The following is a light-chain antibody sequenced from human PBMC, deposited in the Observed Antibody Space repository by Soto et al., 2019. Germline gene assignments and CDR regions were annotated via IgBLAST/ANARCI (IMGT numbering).Light chain of an antibody. CDR2: GAY. V-gene: IGKV3-20*01. CDR3: QQYASSHT. J-gene: IGKJ3*01. Sequence: EIVLTQSPGTVSLSPGERATLSCRASQSVRNSYLAWYQQKPGQAPRLLIYGAYNRATGIPDRFTGSGSGTDFTLTISRLEPEDFAVYYCQQYASSHTFGPGTKVDIK. CDR1: QSVRNSY.